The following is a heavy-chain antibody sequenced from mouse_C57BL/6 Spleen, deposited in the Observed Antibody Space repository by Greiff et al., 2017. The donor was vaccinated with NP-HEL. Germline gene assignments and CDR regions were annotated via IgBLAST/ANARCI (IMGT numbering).Heavy chain of an antibody. CDR1: GFTFSDYG. CDR2: ISSGSSTI. V-gene: IGHV5-17*01. J-gene: IGHJ2*01. CDR3: ARTHYYGSSLYFDY. Sequence: EVKLVESGGGLVKPGGSLKLSCAASGFTFSDYGMHWVRQAPEKGLEWVAYISSGSSTIYYADTVKGRFTISRDNAKNTLFLQMTSLRSEDTAMYYCARTHYYGSSLYFDYWGQGTTLTVSS. D-gene: IGHD1-1*01.